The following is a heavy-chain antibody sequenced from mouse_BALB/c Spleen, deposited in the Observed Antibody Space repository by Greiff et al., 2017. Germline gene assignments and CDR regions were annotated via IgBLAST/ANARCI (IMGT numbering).Heavy chain of an antibody. CDR3: ARDRSSSYRYFDV. V-gene: IGHV2-6-7*01. J-gene: IGHJ1*01. Sequence: VQGVESGPGLVAPSQSLSITCTVSGFSLTGYGVNWVRQPPGKGLEWLGMIWGDGSTDYNSALKSRLSISKDNSKSQVFLKMNSLQTDDTARYYCARDRSSSYRYFDVWGAGTTVTVSS. CDR2: IWGDGST. CDR1: GFSLTGYG.